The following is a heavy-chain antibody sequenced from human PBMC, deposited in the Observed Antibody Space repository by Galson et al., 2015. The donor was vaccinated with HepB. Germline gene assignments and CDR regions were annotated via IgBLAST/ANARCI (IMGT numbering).Heavy chain of an antibody. D-gene: IGHD1-7*01. V-gene: IGHV1-18*04. J-gene: IGHJ6*02. CDR3: AREGEAVNWNYEYYYYYGMDV. CDR1: GYTFTSYG. Sequence: SVKVSCKASGYTFTSYGISWVRQAPGQGLEWMGWISAYNGNTNYAQKLHGRVTMTTDTSTSTAYMELRSLRSDDTAVYYCAREGEAVNWNYEYYYYYGMDVWGQGTTVTVSS. CDR2: ISAYNGNT.